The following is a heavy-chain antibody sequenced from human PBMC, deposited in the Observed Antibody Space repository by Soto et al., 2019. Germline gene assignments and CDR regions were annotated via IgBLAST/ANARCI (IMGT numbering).Heavy chain of an antibody. Sequence: PGGSLRLSCAASGFTVSSNYMSWVRQAPGKGLEWVSVIYSGGSTYYADSVKGRFTISRDNSKNTLYLQMNSLRAEDTAVYYCAREARDYDILTGYFSYYYMDVWGKGTTVTVSS. CDR1: GFTVSSNY. D-gene: IGHD3-9*01. CDR3: AREARDYDILTGYFSYYYMDV. CDR2: IYSGGST. V-gene: IGHV3-66*01. J-gene: IGHJ6*03.